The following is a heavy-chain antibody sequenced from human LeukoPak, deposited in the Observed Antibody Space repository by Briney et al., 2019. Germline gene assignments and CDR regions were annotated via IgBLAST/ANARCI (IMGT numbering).Heavy chain of an antibody. CDR3: ATTRGGDYYYDSTGYWSYGY. V-gene: IGHV1-8*01. Sequence: ASVKVSCKASGYTFTSYDINWVRQATGQGLEWMGWMNPNSGNTGYAQKFQGRVTMTRNTSISTAYMELSSLRSEDTAMYYCATTRGGDYYYDSTGYWSYGYWGQGTLVTVSS. D-gene: IGHD3-22*01. CDR2: MNPNSGNT. CDR1: GYTFTSYD. J-gene: IGHJ4*02.